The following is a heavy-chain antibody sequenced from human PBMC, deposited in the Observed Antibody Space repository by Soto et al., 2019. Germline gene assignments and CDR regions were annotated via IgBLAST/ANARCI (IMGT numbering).Heavy chain of an antibody. Sequence: GGSLRLSCAASGFTFSDFGMSWVRLAPGKGLEWVSAISDSGFDTYPADSVKGRFSISKDISRNTLLLQMDSLRVEDTAIYYCAVLDKTSIYVTYWGQGAQVTVSS. CDR1: GFTFSDFG. CDR3: AVLDKTSIYVTY. CDR2: ISDSGFDT. J-gene: IGHJ4*02. V-gene: IGHV3-23*01. D-gene: IGHD4-4*01.